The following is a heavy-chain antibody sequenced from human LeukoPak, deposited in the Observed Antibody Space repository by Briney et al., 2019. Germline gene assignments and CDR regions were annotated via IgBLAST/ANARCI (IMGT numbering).Heavy chain of an antibody. CDR2: INWNGDRP. CDR3: ARDSKTTGYSYLDY. D-gene: IGHD3-9*01. J-gene: IGHJ4*02. Sequence: GGSLRLSCAASGFTFDDYGMNWVRQAPGKGLEWVSVINWNGDRPGYADSVKGRFTISRDNAKNSLYLQMNSLRAEDTALYYCARDSKTTGYSYLDYWGQGILVSVSS. V-gene: IGHV3-20*04. CDR1: GFTFDDYG.